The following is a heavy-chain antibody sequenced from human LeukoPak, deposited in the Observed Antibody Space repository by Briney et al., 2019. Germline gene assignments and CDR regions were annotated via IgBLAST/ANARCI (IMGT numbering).Heavy chain of an antibody. CDR2: VTASGTLK. J-gene: IGHJ4*02. V-gene: IGHV3-21*01. Sequence: GGSLRLSCAASGFTFSGYSMNWVRQAPGKGLEWVSSVTASGTLKYYADSAAGRFTISRDSAQNSVSLQMNSLKAEDTAVYYCARGTGNSFDRWGQGILVTVSS. CDR1: GFTFSGYS. D-gene: IGHD3-9*01. CDR3: ARGTGNSFDR.